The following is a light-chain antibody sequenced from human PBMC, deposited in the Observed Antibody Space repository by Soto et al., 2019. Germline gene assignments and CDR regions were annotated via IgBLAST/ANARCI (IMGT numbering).Light chain of an antibody. V-gene: IGKV1-9*01. CDR2: AAS. CDR1: QGISNY. CDR3: QQLTSYPRST. Sequence: DIQMTQSPSTLSASVGDRVTITCRAGQGISNYLAWYQQRPGKAPKLLIYAASTLQTGVPSRFSGSGSGTEFTLTISSLQPEDFATYHCQQLTSYPRSTFGQGTRLEIK. J-gene: IGKJ5*01.